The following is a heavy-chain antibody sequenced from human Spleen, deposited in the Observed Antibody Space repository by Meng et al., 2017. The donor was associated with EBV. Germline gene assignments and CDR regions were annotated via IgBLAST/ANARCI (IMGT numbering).Heavy chain of an antibody. J-gene: IGHJ1*01. CDR3: ARDSPTVTLGAEYFQH. CDR1: GYTFTSYD. CDR2: MNPNSGNT. Sequence: QVQLVQSGAEVKKPGASVKVSCKASGYTFTSYDINWVRQATGQGLEWMGWMNPNSGNTGYAQRFQGRVTMTRNTSISTAFMELSSLRSEDTAVYYCARDSPTVTLGAEYFQHWGQGTLVTVSS. D-gene: IGHD4-17*01. V-gene: IGHV1-8*01.